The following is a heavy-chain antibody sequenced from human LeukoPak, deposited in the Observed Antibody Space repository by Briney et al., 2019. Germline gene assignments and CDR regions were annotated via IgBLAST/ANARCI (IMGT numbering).Heavy chain of an antibody. Sequence: ASVKVSCKTFNYTFTAYGINWVRQATGQGLEWMGWMNPNSGNTGYAQKFQGRVTITRNTSISTAYMELSSLRSEDTAVYYCARVGSSGREGAYYFDYWGQGTLVTVSS. CDR1: NYTFTAYG. CDR2: MNPNSGNT. D-gene: IGHD6-19*01. CDR3: ARVGSSGREGAYYFDY. V-gene: IGHV1-8*03. J-gene: IGHJ4*02.